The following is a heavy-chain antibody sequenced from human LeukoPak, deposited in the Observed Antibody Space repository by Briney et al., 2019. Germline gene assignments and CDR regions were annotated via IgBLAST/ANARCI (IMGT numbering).Heavy chain of an antibody. J-gene: IGHJ6*02. CDR2: RKQDGSEK. CDR3: ARDSGIAPAGYYHSYGMDV. D-gene: IGHD6-13*01. V-gene: IGHV3-7*01. Sequence: GGSLRLSCAASGFSFSSYWMTWLRQAPGKGLEWVANRKQDGSEKYYVDSVKGRFTISSHNAKNSLYLQMNSLRAEDTAVYYCARDSGIAPAGYYHSYGMDVWGQGTTVTVSS. CDR1: GFSFSSYW.